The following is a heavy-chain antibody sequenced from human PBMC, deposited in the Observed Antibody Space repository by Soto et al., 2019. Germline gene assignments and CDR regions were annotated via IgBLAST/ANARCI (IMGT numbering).Heavy chain of an antibody. CDR1: GYSFSSYL. J-gene: IGHJ4*02. CDR2: VYPTDSDT. V-gene: IGHV5-51*01. CDR3: ARGDTXDYSTATPAXY. D-gene: IGHD3-22*01. Sequence: GESLKISCQSSGYSFSSYLIVWVRQMPGKGLDLLGIVYPTDSDTRYIPSFEGQVTVSANNSISTTCMQWNSLKASDTAIDFWARGDTXDYSTATPAXYRGQRNLVPVSS.